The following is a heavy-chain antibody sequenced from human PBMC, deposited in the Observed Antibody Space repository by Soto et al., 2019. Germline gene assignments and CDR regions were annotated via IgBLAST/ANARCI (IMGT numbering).Heavy chain of an antibody. V-gene: IGHV5-51*01. J-gene: IGHJ6*02. CDR1: GYSFTSYW. CDR3: ARASRHYDILTGYYIAHGYYYYGMDV. CDR2: IYPGDSDT. D-gene: IGHD3-9*01. Sequence: PGESLKISCKGSGYSFTSYWIGWVRQMPGKGLEWMGIIYPGDSDTRYSPSFQGQVTISADKSISTAYLQWSSLKASDTAMYYCARASRHYDILTGYYIAHGYYYYGMDVWGQGTTVTVSS.